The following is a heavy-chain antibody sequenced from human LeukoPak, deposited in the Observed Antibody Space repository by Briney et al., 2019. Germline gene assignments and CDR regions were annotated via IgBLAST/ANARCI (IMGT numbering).Heavy chain of an antibody. CDR3: ASVAHDYGDYGGMDV. J-gene: IGHJ6*04. D-gene: IGHD4-17*01. CDR1: GFTVSSNY. V-gene: IGHV3-53*01. CDR2: IYSGGST. Sequence: GGSLRLCCAASGFTVSSNYMSWVRQAAGKGLEWVSVIYSGGSTYYADSVKGRFIISRDNSKNTLYLQMNSLRAEDTAVYYCASVAHDYGDYGGMDVWGKGTTVTVSS.